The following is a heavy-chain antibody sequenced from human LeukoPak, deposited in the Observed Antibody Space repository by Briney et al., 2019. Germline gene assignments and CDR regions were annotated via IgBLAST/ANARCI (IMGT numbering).Heavy chain of an antibody. CDR3: ARGPDYYDSSGYYDY. V-gene: IGHV4-34*01. J-gene: IGHJ4*02. Sequence: SETLSLTCAVYGGSFSGYYWSWIRQPPGKGLEWIGEINHSGSTNYNPSLKSRVTISVDTSKNQFSLKLSSVTAADTAVYYCARGPDYYDSSGYYDYWGQGTLVTVSS. D-gene: IGHD3-22*01. CDR1: GGSFSGYY. CDR2: INHSGST.